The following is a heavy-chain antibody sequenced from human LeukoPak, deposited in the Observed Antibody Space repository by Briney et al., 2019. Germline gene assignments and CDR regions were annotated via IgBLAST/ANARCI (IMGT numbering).Heavy chain of an antibody. D-gene: IGHD3-22*01. V-gene: IGHV3-30*03. Sequence: GGSLRLSCAASGFTFSSYGMHWVRQAPGKGLEWVAVISYDGSNKYYADSVKGRFIISRDDSKNTAYLQMNSLKTEDTAMYYCLTNYYDISGRGDFDYWGQGTLVTVSS. J-gene: IGHJ4*02. CDR1: GFTFSSYG. CDR2: ISYDGSNK. CDR3: LTNYYDISGRGDFDY.